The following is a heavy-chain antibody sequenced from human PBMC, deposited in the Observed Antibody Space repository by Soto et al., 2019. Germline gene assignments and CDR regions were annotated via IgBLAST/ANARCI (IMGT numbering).Heavy chain of an antibody. J-gene: IGHJ6*02. D-gene: IGHD3-10*01. Sequence: VQLVESGGGLVKPGGSLRLSCAASGLTFSDSYLNWIRHAPGKGLEWLAYISSTGSSIFYAGSVKGRFTISRDNAKNSLHLQMNSLRAEDTAMYYCARVRFGEWGYAMDVWGQGTTVTVSS. CDR2: ISSTGSSI. CDR3: ARVRFGEWGYAMDV. CDR1: GLTFSDSY. V-gene: IGHV3-11*01.